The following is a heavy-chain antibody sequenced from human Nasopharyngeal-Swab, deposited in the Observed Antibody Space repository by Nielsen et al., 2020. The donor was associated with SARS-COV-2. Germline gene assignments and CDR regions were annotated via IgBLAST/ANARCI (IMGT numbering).Heavy chain of an antibody. D-gene: IGHD2-21*01. CDR2: INHSGST. CDR3: ARAGDIRYYYYGMDV. Sequence: WIRQHPGKGLEWIGEINHSGSTNYNPSLKSRVTISVDTSKNQFSLKLSSVTAADTAVYYCARAGDIRYYYYGMDVWGQGTTVTVSS. V-gene: IGHV4-34*01. J-gene: IGHJ6*02.